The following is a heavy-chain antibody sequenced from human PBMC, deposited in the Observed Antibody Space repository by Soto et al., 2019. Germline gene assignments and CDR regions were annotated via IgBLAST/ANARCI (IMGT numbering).Heavy chain of an antibody. CDR1: GYTFTSYD. J-gene: IGHJ6*03. Sequence: QVQLVQSGAEVKKPGASVKVSCKASGYTFTSYDINWVRQATGQGLEWMGWMNPNSGNTGYAQKFQGRGTMTRNTSISTAYMELSSLRSEDTAVYYCARGRRGRSPDYYYYMDVWGKGTTVTVSS. CDR3: ARGRRGRSPDYYYYMDV. CDR2: MNPNSGNT. D-gene: IGHD3-3*01. V-gene: IGHV1-8*01.